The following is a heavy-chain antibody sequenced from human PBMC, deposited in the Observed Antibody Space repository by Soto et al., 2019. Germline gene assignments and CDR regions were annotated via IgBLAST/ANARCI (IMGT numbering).Heavy chain of an antibody. J-gene: IGHJ6*03. V-gene: IGHV1-69*08. CDR3: ARDQYCSSATCFGYMDV. CDR2: IIPLLGIT. CDR1: GDTFTSHT. D-gene: IGHD2-2*01. Sequence: QVQLVQSGAEVKKPGSSVKVSCQASGDTFTSHTITWVRQAPGQGLEWVGRIIPLLGITNYAQKFQGRVTTSADKSTSTAYMELSSLRSEDTALYYCARDQYCSSATCFGYMDVWGSGTSVTVSS.